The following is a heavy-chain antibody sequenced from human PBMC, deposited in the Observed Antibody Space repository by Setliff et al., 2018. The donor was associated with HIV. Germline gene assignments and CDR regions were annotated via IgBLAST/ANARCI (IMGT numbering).Heavy chain of an antibody. V-gene: IGHV4-61*09. Sequence: PSETLSLTCTVSGGSISSGSNYWSWIRQPAGKGLEWIGHIYTSGSTNYNPSLKSRVTISVDTSKNQFYLKLSSVTAADTAVYYCAREATYYYDGSGYYYFDYWGRGTLVTVSS. CDR3: AREATYYYDGSGYYYFDY. D-gene: IGHD3-22*01. CDR1: GGSISSGSNY. CDR2: IYTSGST. J-gene: IGHJ4*02.